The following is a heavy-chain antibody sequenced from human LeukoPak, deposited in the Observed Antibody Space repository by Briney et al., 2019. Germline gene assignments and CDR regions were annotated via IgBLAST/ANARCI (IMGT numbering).Heavy chain of an antibody. CDR1: GYTFTGYY. CDR2: INPNSGDT. D-gene: IGHD6-19*01. CDR3: ARVGSSGWYVHPTLDY. Sequence: ASVKVSCKASGYTFTGYYMHWVRQAPGQGLEWMGWINPNSGDTNYAQKFQGRVTVTRDTSISTAYMELSWLSTDDTAVYYCARVGSSGWYVHPTLDYWAREPWSPSPQ. V-gene: IGHV1-2*02. J-gene: IGHJ4*02.